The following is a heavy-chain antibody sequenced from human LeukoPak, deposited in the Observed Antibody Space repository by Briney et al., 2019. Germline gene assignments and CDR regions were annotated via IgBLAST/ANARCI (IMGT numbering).Heavy chain of an antibody. CDR1: GYTFTSYY. CDR3: ARAHPYYDILTALLTVGAFDI. D-gene: IGHD3-9*01. V-gene: IGHV1-46*01. Sequence: ASVKVSCKASGYTFTSYYMHWVRQAPGQGLEWMGIINPSGGGTSYAQKFQGRVTMTRDTSTSTVYMELSSLRSEDTAVYYCARAHPYYDILTALLTVGAFDIWGQGTMVTVSS. CDR2: INPSGGGT. J-gene: IGHJ3*02.